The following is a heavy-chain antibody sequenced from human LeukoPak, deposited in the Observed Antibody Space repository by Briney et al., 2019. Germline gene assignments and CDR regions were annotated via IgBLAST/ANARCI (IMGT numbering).Heavy chain of an antibody. CDR3: AKDRTMVPFNGMDV. J-gene: IGHJ6*02. D-gene: IGHD3-10*01. CDR2: ISGCGGST. V-gene: IGHV3-23*01. Sequence: AISGCGGSTYYADSLKGRFTISRDNSKNTLYLQMNSLRAEDTAVYYCAKDRTMVPFNGMDVWGQGTTVTVSS.